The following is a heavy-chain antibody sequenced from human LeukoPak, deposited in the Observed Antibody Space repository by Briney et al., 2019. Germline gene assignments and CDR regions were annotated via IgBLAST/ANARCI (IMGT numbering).Heavy chain of an antibody. CDR1: GFTFSSHA. D-gene: IGHD6-13*01. Sequence: GGSLRLSCEASGFTFSSHAMSWVRQAPGKGLEWVSVIGTGTTNTYYADSVKGRFTISRDNSKNTVYLQMSSLRPEDTAVYYCAKRVAAAGRTCYFEYWGQGTLVIVSS. CDR2: IGTGTTNT. J-gene: IGHJ4*02. V-gene: IGHV3-23*01. CDR3: AKRVAAAGRTCYFEY.